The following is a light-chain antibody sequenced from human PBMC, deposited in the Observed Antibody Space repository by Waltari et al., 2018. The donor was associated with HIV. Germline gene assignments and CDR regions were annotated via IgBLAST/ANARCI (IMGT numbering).Light chain of an antibody. CDR1: QPINSNN. V-gene: IGKV3-20*01. Sequence: VVLTQSPANLSLSPGETAILSCRASQPINSNNLAWYQQKPGQSPKLVIYGASSRAAGIPGRFSGSGSGTDFTLTISGLEPDDFAVYYCQQYGTSSFSLGPGAKLDLK. CDR2: GAS. CDR3: QQYGTSSFS. J-gene: IGKJ3*01.